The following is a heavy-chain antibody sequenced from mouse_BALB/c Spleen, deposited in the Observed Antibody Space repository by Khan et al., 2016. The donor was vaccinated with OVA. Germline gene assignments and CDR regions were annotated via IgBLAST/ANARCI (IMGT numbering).Heavy chain of an antibody. V-gene: IGHV6-6*02. CDR1: GFTFSNYW. Sequence: EVKLEESGGGLVQPGGSMKLSCVASGFTFSNYWMNWVRQSPEKGFEWVAEIRVKSNIYATHYAESVRGRFTISRDDSRSSVYLQMNNLGAEDTGIYYCARGWDWYFDVWGAGTTVTVSS. D-gene: IGHD3-3*01. CDR3: ARGWDWYFDV. J-gene: IGHJ1*01. CDR2: IRVKSNIYAT.